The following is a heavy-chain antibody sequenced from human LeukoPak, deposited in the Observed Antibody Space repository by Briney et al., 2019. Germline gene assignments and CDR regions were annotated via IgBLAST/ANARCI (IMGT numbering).Heavy chain of an antibody. Sequence: SETLSLTCTVSGYSISSGYYWGWIRQPPGKGLEWIGSIYHSGSTYYNPSLKSRVTISVDTSKNQFSLKLSSVTAADTAVYYCARLAPITPFDYWGQGTLVTVSS. J-gene: IGHJ4*02. CDR2: IYHSGST. V-gene: IGHV4-38-2*02. D-gene: IGHD5-12*01. CDR1: GYSISSGYY. CDR3: ARLAPITPFDY.